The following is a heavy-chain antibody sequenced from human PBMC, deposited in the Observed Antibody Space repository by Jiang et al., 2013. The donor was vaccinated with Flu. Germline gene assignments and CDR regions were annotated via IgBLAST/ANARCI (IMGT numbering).Heavy chain of an antibody. D-gene: IGHD6-19*01. CDR3: ARVGSGWFDY. J-gene: IGHJ4*02. V-gene: IGHV4-59*13. CDR2: IYYSGST. Sequence: LLKPSETLSLTCTVSVGSIRTYYWSWIRQPPGKGLEWIGYIYYSGSTNYNPSLKSRVTISVDTSKNQFSLKLSSVTAADTAVYYCARVGSGWFDYWGQGTLVTVSS. CDR1: VGSIRTYY.